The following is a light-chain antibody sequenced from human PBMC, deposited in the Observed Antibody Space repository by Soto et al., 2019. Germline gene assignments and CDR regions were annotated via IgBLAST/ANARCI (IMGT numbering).Light chain of an antibody. CDR2: KAS. Sequence: DIQMTQSPSTLSASVGDRVTITCRASQSITAWVAWYQQKPGKAPKLLIYKASSLESGVPARSSSGGSGTECTLTISSLQPDDFATDYGQHYITYPYTCGQGTKPEI. CDR1: QSITAW. CDR3: QHYITYPYT. J-gene: IGKJ2*01. V-gene: IGKV1-5*03.